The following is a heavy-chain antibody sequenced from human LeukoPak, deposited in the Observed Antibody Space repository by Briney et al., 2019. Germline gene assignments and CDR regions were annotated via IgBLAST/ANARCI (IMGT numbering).Heavy chain of an antibody. CDR1: GGSISNYY. CDR2: IYYSGST. V-gene: IGHV4-59*01. CDR3: ASGVYWYFDL. Sequence: PSETLSLTCTVSGGSISNYYWSWIRQPPGKGLEWIGYIYYSGSTNYNPSLKSRVTISVDTSKNQFSLKLSSVTAADTAVYYCASGVYWYFDLWGRGTLVTVSS. J-gene: IGHJ2*01.